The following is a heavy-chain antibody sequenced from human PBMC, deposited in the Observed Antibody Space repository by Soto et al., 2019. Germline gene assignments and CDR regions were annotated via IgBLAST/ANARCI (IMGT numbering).Heavy chain of an antibody. CDR1: GFTFDYYA. J-gene: IGHJ4*02. CDR3: AKGSVQYYDSSGYCDY. V-gene: IGHV3-9*01. Sequence: PGGSLRLSCAASGFTFDYYAMHWGRQAPGKGLEWVSGISWNSGSIGYADSVKGRFTISRDNAKDSLYLQMNSLRAEDTALYYCAKGSVQYYDSSGYCDYWGQGTLVTVSS. D-gene: IGHD3-22*01. CDR2: ISWNSGSI.